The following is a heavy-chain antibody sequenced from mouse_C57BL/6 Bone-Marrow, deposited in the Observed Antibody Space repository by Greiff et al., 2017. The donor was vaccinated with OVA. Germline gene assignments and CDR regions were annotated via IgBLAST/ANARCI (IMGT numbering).Heavy chain of an antibody. V-gene: IGHV10-1*01. CDR3: VRNDYYGSSYNYAMDY. D-gene: IGHD1-1*01. CDR2: IRSKSNNYAT. J-gene: IGHJ4*01. CDR1: GFSFNTYA. Sequence: EVQLVESGGGLVQPKGSLKLSCAASGFSFNTYAMNWVRQAPGKGLEWVARIRSKSNNYATYYADSVKDRFTISRDDSESMLYLQMNNLKTEDTAMYYCVRNDYYGSSYNYAMDYWGQGTSVTVSS.